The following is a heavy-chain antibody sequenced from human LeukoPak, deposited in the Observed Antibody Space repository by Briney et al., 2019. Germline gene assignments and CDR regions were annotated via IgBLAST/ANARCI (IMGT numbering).Heavy chain of an antibody. CDR2: ISGSGGST. CDR1: GFTFSSYA. J-gene: IGHJ4*02. D-gene: IGHD3-16*01. V-gene: IGHV3-23*01. CDR3: AKDPSSIPSYGAYFDY. Sequence: GGSLRLSCAASGFTFSSYAMSRVRQAPGKGLEWVSAISGSGGSTYYADSVKGRFTISRDNSKNTLYLQMNSLRAEDTAVYYCAKDPSSIPSYGAYFDYWGQGTWSPSPQ.